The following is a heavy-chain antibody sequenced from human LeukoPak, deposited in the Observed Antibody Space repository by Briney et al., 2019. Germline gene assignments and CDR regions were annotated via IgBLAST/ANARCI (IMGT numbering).Heavy chain of an antibody. V-gene: IGHV4-38-2*02. D-gene: IGHD3-16*02. CDR1: GYSISSGYY. J-gene: IGHJ4*02. CDR3: ARRLSIYLDY. Sequence: SETLSLTCTVSGYSISSGYYWGWIRQPPGRGLEWIGSIYHSGSTYYNPSLKSRVTISVDTSKNQFSLKLSSVTAADTAVYYCARRLSIYLDYWGQGTLVTVSS. CDR2: IYHSGST.